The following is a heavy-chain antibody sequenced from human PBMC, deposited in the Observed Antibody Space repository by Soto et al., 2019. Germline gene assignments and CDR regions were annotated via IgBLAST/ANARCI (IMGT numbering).Heavy chain of an antibody. D-gene: IGHD3-22*01. V-gene: IGHV3-53*01. CDR2: IYSGGST. Sequence: EVQLVESGGGLIQPGGSLRLSCAASGFTVSSNYMSWVSQAPGKGLEWVPVIYSGGSTYYADSVKGRFTISRDNSKNTLYLQMNSLRAEDTAVYYCARDRVESGYPEYFQHWGQGTLVTVSS. J-gene: IGHJ1*01. CDR3: ARDRVESGYPEYFQH. CDR1: GFTVSSNY.